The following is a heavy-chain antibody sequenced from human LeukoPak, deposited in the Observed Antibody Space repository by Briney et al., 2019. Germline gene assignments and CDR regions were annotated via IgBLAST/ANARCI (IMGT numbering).Heavy chain of an antibody. CDR1: GGAISSSHYY. D-gene: IGHD3-22*01. CDR3: AILPARDTYYYDSSGYYQPGVH. J-gene: IGHJ4*02. Sequence: SEALSLTCTVSGGAISSSHYYWGWIRQPPGKGLEWIGSIYYSGSTSYNSSLKSRVTISVDTSKNQFSLKLSSVTAADTAVYYCAILPARDTYYYDSSGYYQPGVHWGQGTLVTVSS. V-gene: IGHV4-39*07. CDR2: IYYSGST.